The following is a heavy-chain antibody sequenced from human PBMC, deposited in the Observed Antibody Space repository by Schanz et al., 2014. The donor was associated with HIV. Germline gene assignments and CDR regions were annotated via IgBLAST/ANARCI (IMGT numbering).Heavy chain of an antibody. CDR3: ATTLYPYTSSSDYYYGMDV. V-gene: IGHV3-33*08. Sequence: VQLVESGGGLVKPGGSLRLSCAASGFSFISYSMNWVRQAPGKGLEWVAVIWYDGDYKSYADSVTGRFTISRDNSKNRLYLQMNSLRAEDTALYYCATTLYPYTSSSDYYYGMDVWGQGTTVTVSS. J-gene: IGHJ6*02. D-gene: IGHD6-6*01. CDR1: GFSFISYS. CDR2: IWYDGDYK.